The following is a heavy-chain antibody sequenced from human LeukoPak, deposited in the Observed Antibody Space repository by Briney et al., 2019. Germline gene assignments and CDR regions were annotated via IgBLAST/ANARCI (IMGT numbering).Heavy chain of an antibody. J-gene: IGHJ4*02. CDR3: AAVVGGDRQFDY. V-gene: IGHV1-58*01. CDR2: IVVGSSNT. CDR1: GFTFTSSA. Sequence: GASVKVSCKASGFTFTSSAVQWVRQARGQRLEWIGWIVVGSSNTNYAQKFQERVTITRDMSTSTAYMELSSLRSEDTAVYYCAAVVGGDRQFDYWGQGTLVTVSS. D-gene: IGHD2-21*02.